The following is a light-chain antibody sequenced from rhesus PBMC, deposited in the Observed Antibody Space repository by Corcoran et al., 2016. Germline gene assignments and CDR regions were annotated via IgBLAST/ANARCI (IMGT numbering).Light chain of an antibody. CDR3: QHYYDNPRT. CDR1: QNIYGN. V-gene: IGKV1S12*01. Sequence: IQMTQSPSALSASVGDRVTISCRASQNIYGNLAWYQQKPGKAPKLLRYAASSLQTGIPSRFSGSISGTDFTLPISSLQPEDSATYYCQHYYDNPRTFGQGTKVEI. CDR2: AAS. J-gene: IGKJ1*01.